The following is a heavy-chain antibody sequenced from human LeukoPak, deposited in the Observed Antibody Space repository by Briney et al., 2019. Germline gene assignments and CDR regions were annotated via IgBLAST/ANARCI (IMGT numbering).Heavy chain of an antibody. V-gene: IGHV1-69*13. CDR3: SSVPYDFSSYYFDY. CDR2: IIPIFGTA. CDR1: GGTFSSYA. J-gene: IGHJ4*02. D-gene: IGHD3-3*01. Sequence: GASVKVSCKASGGTFSSYAISWVRQAPGQGLEWMGGIIPIFGTANYAQKFQGRVTITADESTSTAYMELSSLRSEDTAVYYCSSVPYDFSSYYFDYWGQGTLVTVSS.